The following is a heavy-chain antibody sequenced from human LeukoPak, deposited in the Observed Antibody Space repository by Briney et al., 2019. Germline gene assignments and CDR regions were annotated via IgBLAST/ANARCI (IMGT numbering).Heavy chain of an antibody. Sequence: PSETLSLTCAVYAGSFSRYYWSWIRQPPGKGLEWIGEINHSGSTNYNPSLKSRVTISVDTSKNQFSLKLSSVTAADTAMYYCASHYGSGFDYWGQGTLVTVSS. CDR1: AGSFSRYY. CDR2: INHSGST. CDR3: ASHYGSGFDY. J-gene: IGHJ4*02. V-gene: IGHV4-34*01. D-gene: IGHD3-10*01.